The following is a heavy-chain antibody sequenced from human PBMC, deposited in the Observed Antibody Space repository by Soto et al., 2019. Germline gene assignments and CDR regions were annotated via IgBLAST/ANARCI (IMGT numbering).Heavy chain of an antibody. Sequence: SETLSLTCTLSGASISSNSYYWGWIRQPPGKGLEWIGTIYYSGSTYYNPSLKSRVTMSVDTSKNQFSLKASSVTAADTAVYYCARQDVRAWGRFDPWGQGTLVTVSS. CDR3: ARQDVRAWGRFDP. J-gene: IGHJ5*02. CDR1: GASISSNSYY. V-gene: IGHV4-39*01. CDR2: IYYSGST. D-gene: IGHD7-27*01.